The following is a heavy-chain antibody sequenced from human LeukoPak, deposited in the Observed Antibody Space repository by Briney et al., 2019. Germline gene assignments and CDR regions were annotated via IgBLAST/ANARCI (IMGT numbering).Heavy chain of an antibody. J-gene: IGHJ4*02. CDR3: ARGVTTSMIVVVSIFDY. CDR1: GGSFSGCY. V-gene: IGHV4-34*01. Sequence: PSETLSLTCAVYGGSFSGCYWSWIRQPPGKGLEWIGEINHSGSTNYNPSLKSRVTISVDTSKNQFSLKLSSVTAADTAVYYCARGVTTSMIVVVSIFDYWGQGTLVSVSS. D-gene: IGHD3-22*01. CDR2: INHSGST.